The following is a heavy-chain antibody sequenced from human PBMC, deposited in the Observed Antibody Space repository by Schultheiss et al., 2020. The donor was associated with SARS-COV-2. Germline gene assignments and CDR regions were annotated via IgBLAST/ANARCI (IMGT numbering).Heavy chain of an antibody. Sequence: GGSLRLSCAASGFTFTSFGMHWVRQAPGKGLEWVALISHDGTNKYYADSVKGRFTISRDNSKNTLYLQMNSLRAEDTAVYYCARGGDPRYYYYGMDVWGQGTTVTVSS. V-gene: IGHV3-30*03. CDR3: ARGGDPRYYYYGMDV. CDR1: GFTFTSFG. CDR2: ISHDGTNK. D-gene: IGHD2-21*02. J-gene: IGHJ6*02.